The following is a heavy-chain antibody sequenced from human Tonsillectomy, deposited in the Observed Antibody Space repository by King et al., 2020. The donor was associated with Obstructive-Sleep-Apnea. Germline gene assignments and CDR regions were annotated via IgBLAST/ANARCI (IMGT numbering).Heavy chain of an antibody. CDR3: ASEDKGGLDC. V-gene: IGHV3-30*04. CDR1: GFTFRSFA. J-gene: IGHJ4*02. D-gene: IGHD2-15*01. Sequence: VQLVESGGGVVQSGRSLRVSCAASGFTFRSFAMHWVRQAPGKGLEWVGIISYDGRNKYFADSVKGRFSNSTDNSKNTLYLLMNSLRAEETAVYYCASEDKGGLDCWGQGTLVTVSS. CDR2: ISYDGRNK.